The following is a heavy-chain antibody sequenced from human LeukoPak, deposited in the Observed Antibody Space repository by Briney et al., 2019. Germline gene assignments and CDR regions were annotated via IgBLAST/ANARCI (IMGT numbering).Heavy chain of an antibody. CDR1: GGSISSGGYS. J-gene: IGHJ4*02. CDR2: IYHSGST. D-gene: IGHD3-9*01. Sequence: SQTLSLTCAVSGGSISSGGYSWSWLRQPPGKGLEWFGYIYHSGSTYYNPSLKSRVTISVDRSKNQFSLKLSSVTAADTAVYYCARVNYDILTGYYTYYFDYWGQGTLVTVSS. V-gene: IGHV4-30-2*01. CDR3: ARVNYDILTGYYTYYFDY.